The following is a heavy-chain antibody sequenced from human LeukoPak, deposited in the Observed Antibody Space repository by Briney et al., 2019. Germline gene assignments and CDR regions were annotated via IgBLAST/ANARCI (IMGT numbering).Heavy chain of an antibody. Sequence: ASVEVSCKASGYTFTGYYMHWVRQAPGQGLEWMGWINPNSGGTNYAQKFQGRVTMTRDTSISTAYMELSRLRSDDTAVYYCARETVNTAMVLNAFDIWGQGTMVTVSS. D-gene: IGHD5-18*01. CDR3: ARETVNTAMVLNAFDI. V-gene: IGHV1-2*02. CDR1: GYTFTGYY. J-gene: IGHJ3*02. CDR2: INPNSGGT.